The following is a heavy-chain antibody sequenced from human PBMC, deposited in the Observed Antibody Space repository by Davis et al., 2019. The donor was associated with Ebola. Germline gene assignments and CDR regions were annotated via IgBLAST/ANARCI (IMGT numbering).Heavy chain of an antibody. CDR1: AFTFSSYA. V-gene: IGHV4-34*01. Sequence: ESLNISCAASAFTFSSYAMSWIRQPPGKGLEWIGEINHSGSTNYNPSLKSRVTISVDKSKNQFSLKLSSVTAADTAVYYCARDSLTMVQGVIPYYYGMDVWGQGTTVTVSS. D-gene: IGHD3-10*01. CDR2: INHSGST. CDR3: ARDSLTMVQGVIPYYYGMDV. J-gene: IGHJ6*02.